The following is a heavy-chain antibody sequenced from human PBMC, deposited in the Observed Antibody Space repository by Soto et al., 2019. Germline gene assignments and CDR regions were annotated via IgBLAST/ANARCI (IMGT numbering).Heavy chain of an antibody. Sequence: VASVKVSCKASGYTFTGYYMHWVRQAPGQGLEWMGWINPNSGGTNYAQKFQGWVTMTRDTSISTAYMELSRLRSDDTAVYYCARFSGYENYYYYGMDVWGQGTTVTVSS. V-gene: IGHV1-2*04. CDR1: GYTFTGYY. CDR3: ARFSGYENYYYYGMDV. CDR2: INPNSGGT. J-gene: IGHJ6*02. D-gene: IGHD5-12*01.